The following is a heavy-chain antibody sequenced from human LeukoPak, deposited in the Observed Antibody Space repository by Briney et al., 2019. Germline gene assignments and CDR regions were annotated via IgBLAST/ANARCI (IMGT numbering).Heavy chain of an antibody. CDR2: LRGDGNYT. CDR1: GFTFSSYW. V-gene: IGHV3-74*01. D-gene: IGHD6-19*01. Sequence: GGSLRLSCAVSGFTFSSYWMYWVRQGPGEGLVWVSRLRGDGNYTNYAESVKGRFTISRDNAKNTLYLQMNSLGAEDTAVYYCVRGSNGWSGMDVWGQGTTVTVSS. CDR3: VRGSNGWSGMDV. J-gene: IGHJ6*02.